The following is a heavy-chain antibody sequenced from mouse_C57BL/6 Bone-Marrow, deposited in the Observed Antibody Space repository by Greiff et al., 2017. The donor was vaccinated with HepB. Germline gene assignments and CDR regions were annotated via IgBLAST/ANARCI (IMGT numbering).Heavy chain of an antibody. CDR2: IDPNSGGT. J-gene: IGHJ4*01. CDR3: ARSLPACVSTYYAMDY. V-gene: IGHV1-72*01. CDR1: GYTFTSYW. Sequence: QVQLQQPGAELVKPGASVKLSCKASGYTFTSYWMHWVKQRPGRGLEWIGRIDPNSGGTKYNEKFKSKATLTVDKPSSTAYMQLSNLTSEDSEVYYCARSLPACVSTYYAMDYWGQGTSVTVSS.